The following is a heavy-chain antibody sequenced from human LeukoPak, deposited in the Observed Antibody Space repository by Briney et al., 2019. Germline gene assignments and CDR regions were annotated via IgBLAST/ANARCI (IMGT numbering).Heavy chain of an antibody. J-gene: IGHJ4*02. D-gene: IGHD2-15*01. CDR3: ARPRYCSGGSCSYYFDY. V-gene: IGHV1-2*02. Sequence: ASVKVSCKASGYTFTGYYMHWVRQAPGQGLGWMGWINPNSGGTNYAQKFQGRVTMTRDTSISTAYMELSRLRSDDTAVYYCARPRYCSGGSCSYYFDYWGQGTLVTVSS. CDR2: INPNSGGT. CDR1: GYTFTGYY.